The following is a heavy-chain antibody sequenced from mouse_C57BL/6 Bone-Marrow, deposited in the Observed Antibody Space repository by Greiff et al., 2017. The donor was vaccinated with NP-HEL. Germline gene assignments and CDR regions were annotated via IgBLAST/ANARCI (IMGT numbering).Heavy chain of an antibody. CDR3: ARIYYGNHWYFDV. CDR1: GYTFTDYN. Sequence: EVKLQESGPELVKPGASVKMSCKASGYTFTDYNMHWVKQSHGKSLEWIGYINPNNGGTSYNQKFKGKATLTVNKSSSTAYMELRSLTSEDSAVYYCARIYYGNHWYFDVWGTGTTVTVSS. J-gene: IGHJ1*03. D-gene: IGHD2-1*01. V-gene: IGHV1-22*01. CDR2: INPNNGGT.